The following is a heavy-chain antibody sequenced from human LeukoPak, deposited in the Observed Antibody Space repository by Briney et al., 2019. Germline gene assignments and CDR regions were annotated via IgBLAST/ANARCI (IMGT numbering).Heavy chain of an antibody. Sequence: ASVKVSCKASGYTFTGYYMHWVRQAPGQGLEWMGWINPNSGGTNYAQKFQGWVTMTRDTSISTAYMELSRLRSDDTAVYYCARGSRRSSSWLRNYYYYGMDVWGKGTTVTVSS. CDR2: INPNSGGT. CDR3: ARGSRRSSSWLRNYYYYGMDV. CDR1: GYTFTGYY. D-gene: IGHD6-13*01. V-gene: IGHV1-2*04. J-gene: IGHJ6*04.